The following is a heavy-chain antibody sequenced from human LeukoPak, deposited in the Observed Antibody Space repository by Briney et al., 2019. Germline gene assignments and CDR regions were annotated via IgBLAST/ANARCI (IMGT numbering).Heavy chain of an antibody. CDR2: INHSGST. CDR1: GGSFSGYY. Sequence: SETLTLTCAVYGGSFSGYYWSWIRQPPGKGLEWIGEINHSGSTNYNPSLKSRVTISVDTSKNQFSLKLSSVTAADTAVYYCARGQYNWFDPWGQGTLVTVSS. V-gene: IGHV4-34*01. J-gene: IGHJ5*02. CDR3: ARGQYNWFDP.